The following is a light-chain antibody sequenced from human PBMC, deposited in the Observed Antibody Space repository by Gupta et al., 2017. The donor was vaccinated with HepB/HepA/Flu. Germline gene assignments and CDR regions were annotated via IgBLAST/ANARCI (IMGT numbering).Light chain of an antibody. V-gene: IGLV2-18*03. J-gene: IGLJ3*02. CDR1: SSDVGSQNR. Sequence: QSALTQPPSVSGSPGQSVTISCTGTSSDVGSQNRVSWYQQPPATPPKRIIYDVTNRHSGVPGRVYAYYSANTASMHTLGLQAEDDADYYCNQSTNRNTLVCGGGTKLTVL. CDR3: NQSTNRNTLV. CDR2: DVT.